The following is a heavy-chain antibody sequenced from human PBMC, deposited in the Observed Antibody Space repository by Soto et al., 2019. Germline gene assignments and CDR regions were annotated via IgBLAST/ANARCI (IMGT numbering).Heavy chain of an antibody. CDR1: GASISSGDYY. J-gene: IGHJ4*02. CDR2: IYFSEST. D-gene: IGHD3-10*01. CDR3: ARRYGSGFDY. Sequence: SETLSLTCNVSGASISSGDYYWSWIRQPPGKGLEWIGYIYFSESTSYNPSLKSRVTISVDTSKNQFSLKLSSVTAADTAVYYCARRYGSGFDYWGQGTLVTVSS. V-gene: IGHV4-30-4*01.